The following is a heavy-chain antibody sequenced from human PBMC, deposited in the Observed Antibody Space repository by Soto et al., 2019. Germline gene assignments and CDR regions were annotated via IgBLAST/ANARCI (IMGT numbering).Heavy chain of an antibody. CDR3: AKGFSTGLYVDS. D-gene: IGHD6-19*01. CDR2: ILSSGGT. Sequence: SETLSLTCSVSGDSVTSDSYYWTWIRQPPGTTLEWVGFILSSGGTSTNPSLRSRLSMSVDTSKNQFSMRLTSVTAADTGVYFCAKGFSTGLYVDSWGRGVQVTVSS. V-gene: IGHV4-61*01. J-gene: IGHJ5*01. CDR1: GDSVTSDSYY.